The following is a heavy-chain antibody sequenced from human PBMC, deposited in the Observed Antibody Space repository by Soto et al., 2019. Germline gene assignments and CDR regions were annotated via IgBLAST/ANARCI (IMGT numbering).Heavy chain of an antibody. D-gene: IGHD3-16*01. CDR1: GYSFTTHW. V-gene: IGHV5-51*01. CDR2: IYPGDSDT. CDR3: ARSQFDYVWGTSGYFDS. Sequence: RGESLKISCKGSGYSFTTHWVGWVRQMPGKGLEWVGIIYPGDSDTRYSPSFKGQVTISADESITTAYLQWSSLKASDTAMYYCARSQFDYVWGTSGYFDSWGQGTLVTVSS. J-gene: IGHJ4*02.